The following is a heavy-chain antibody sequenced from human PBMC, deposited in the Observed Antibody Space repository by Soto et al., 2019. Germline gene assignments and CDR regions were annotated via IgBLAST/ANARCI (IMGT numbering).Heavy chain of an antibody. D-gene: IGHD3-10*01. Sequence: PSETLSLTCAVSGYSISSSNWWGWIRQPPGKGLEWIGYSYYSGTTYYNPSLKSRVTMSVDTSKNQFSLKLNSVTAVDTAVHYCARIVYHGSESYGWFDSWGQGTLVT. V-gene: IGHV4-28*01. J-gene: IGHJ5*01. CDR2: SYYSGTT. CDR3: ARIVYHGSESYGWFDS. CDR1: GYSISSSNW.